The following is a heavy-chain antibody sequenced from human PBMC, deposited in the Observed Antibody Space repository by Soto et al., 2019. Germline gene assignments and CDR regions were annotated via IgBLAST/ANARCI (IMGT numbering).Heavy chain of an antibody. V-gene: IGHV1-2*04. CDR2: INPNSGGT. CDR3: ARVRMSSGWYSVDY. Sequence: QVQLVQSGAEVKKPGASVKVSCKASGYTFTGYYMHWVRQAPGQGLEWMGWINPNSGGTNYAQKFQGWVTMTRDTSFSTAYMELRRLRSDDTAVYYCARVRMSSGWYSVDYWGQGTLVTVSS. J-gene: IGHJ4*02. CDR1: GYTFTGYY. D-gene: IGHD6-19*01.